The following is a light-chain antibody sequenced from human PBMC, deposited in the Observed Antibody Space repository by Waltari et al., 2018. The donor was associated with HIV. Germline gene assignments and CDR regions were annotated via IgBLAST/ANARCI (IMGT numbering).Light chain of an antibody. V-gene: IGLV2-11*01. J-gene: IGLJ1*01. CDR1: SSAVFNFNF. CDR3: CSFTSSNSYV. Sequence: QSALTQPRSVSGSPGQSVTVSCTRRSSAVFNFNFVSWYQQHPGKTPKLLLYDVTKRPSGVPDRFSGSMSGNTASLTISGLQYGDEADYYCCSFTSSNSYVFAAGTRVTVL. CDR2: DVT.